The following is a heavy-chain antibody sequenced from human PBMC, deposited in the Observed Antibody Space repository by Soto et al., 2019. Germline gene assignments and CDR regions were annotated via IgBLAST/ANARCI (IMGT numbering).Heavy chain of an antibody. CDR2: INPNSGGT. CDR1: GYTFTGYY. CDR3: PGQAYTVVTSYHYYRMDV. D-gene: IGHD2-15*01. Sequence: ASVKVSCKASGYTFTGYYMHWVRQAHGQGLEWMGWINPNSGGTNYAHKFQGRLTMTRDTCISTASMELSRLSADDTAVYYCPGQAYTVVTSYHYYRMDVGCPGTTVTAAS. J-gene: IGHJ6*02. V-gene: IGHV1-2*07.